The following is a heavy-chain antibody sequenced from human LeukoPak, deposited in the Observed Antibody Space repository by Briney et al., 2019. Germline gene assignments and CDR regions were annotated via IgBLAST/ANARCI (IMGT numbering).Heavy chain of an antibody. Sequence: ASVKVSCKASGYTFTSYAMNWVRQAPGQGLEWMGWINPNSGGTNYAQKFQGWVTMTRDTSISTAYMELSRLRSDDTAVYYCARARPDDSFDYWGQGTLVTVSS. CDR2: INPNSGGT. V-gene: IGHV1-2*04. J-gene: IGHJ4*02. D-gene: IGHD2-21*02. CDR1: GYTFTSYA. CDR3: ARARPDDSFDY.